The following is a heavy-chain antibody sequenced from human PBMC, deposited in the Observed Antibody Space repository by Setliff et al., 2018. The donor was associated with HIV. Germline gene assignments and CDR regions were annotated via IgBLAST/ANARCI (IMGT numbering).Heavy chain of an antibody. V-gene: IGHV1-69-2*01. J-gene: IGHJ4*02. D-gene: IGHD3-10*01. CDR1: GYTFTDYY. Sequence: ASVKVSCKASGYTFTDYYMHWVQQAPGKGLEWMGRVDPKNGKTLYAENLRGRITITADTSTDTAYIELNSLRSEDTAMYYCATLDYYGSQTYNLALHYWGQGTLVTVSS. CDR2: VDPKNGKT. CDR3: ATLDYYGSQTYNLALHY.